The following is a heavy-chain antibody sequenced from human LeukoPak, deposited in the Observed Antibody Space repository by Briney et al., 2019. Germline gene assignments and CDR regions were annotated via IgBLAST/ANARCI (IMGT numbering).Heavy chain of an antibody. D-gene: IGHD6-6*01. CDR1: GFTFSSYW. CDR3: ARRKQLSIGGMDV. V-gene: IGHV3-74*01. CDR2: INSDGSST. J-gene: IGHJ6*04. Sequence: GGSLRLSCAASGFTFSSYWMHWVRQAPGKGLVWVSRINSDGSSTSYADSVKGRLTISRDNAKNTLYLQMNSLRAEDTAVYYCARRKQLSIGGMDVWGKGTTVTVSS.